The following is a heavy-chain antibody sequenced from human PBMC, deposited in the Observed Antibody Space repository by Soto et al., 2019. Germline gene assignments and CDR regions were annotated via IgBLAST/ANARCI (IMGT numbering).Heavy chain of an antibody. CDR2: IYYSGST. V-gene: IGHV4-59*01. J-gene: IGHJ5*02. CDR1: GGSISSYY. D-gene: IGHD3-3*01. CDR3: ARAGIFGVVNNWFDP. Sequence: SETLSLTCTVSGGSISSYYWSWIRQPPGKGLEWIGYIYYSGSTNYNPSLKSRVTISVDTSKNQFSLKLSSVTAADTAVYYCARAGIFGVVNNWFDPWGQGTLVTVSS.